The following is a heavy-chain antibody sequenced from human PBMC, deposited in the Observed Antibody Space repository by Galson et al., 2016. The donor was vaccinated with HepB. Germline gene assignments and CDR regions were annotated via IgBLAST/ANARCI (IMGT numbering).Heavy chain of an antibody. Sequence: SLRLSCAASGFTFTSYWIHWVRQVPGEGLVWVSRINRDGSRTHYADSAQGRFTISRDNAKNTVYLQMNSLRVEDTAVYYCARVGVIPYYYYGMDVWGQGTMVIVSS. CDR2: INRDGSRT. J-gene: IGHJ6*01. D-gene: IGHD3-10*01. CDR3: ARVGVIPYYYYGMDV. V-gene: IGHV3-74*01. CDR1: GFTFTSYW.